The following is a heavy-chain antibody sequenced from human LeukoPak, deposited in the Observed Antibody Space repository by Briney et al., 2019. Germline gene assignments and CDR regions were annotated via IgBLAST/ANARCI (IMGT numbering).Heavy chain of an antibody. V-gene: IGHV4-4*02. D-gene: IGHD3-22*01. CDR1: GGSISSSNW. J-gene: IGHJ3*02. Sequence: PSGTLSLTCAVSGGSISSSNWWSWVRQPPGKGLEWIGEIYHSGSTNCNPSLKSRVTISVDKSKNQFSLKLSSVTAADTAVYYCARGHYYDSSGYEQADAFDIWGQGTMVTVSS. CDR2: IYHSGST. CDR3: ARGHYYDSSGYEQADAFDI.